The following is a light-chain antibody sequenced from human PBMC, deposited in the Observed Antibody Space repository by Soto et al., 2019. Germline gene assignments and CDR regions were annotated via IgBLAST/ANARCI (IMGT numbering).Light chain of an antibody. CDR2: GAS. CDR3: QQYGSSPRT. J-gene: IGKJ1*01. Sequence: EIVLTQSPGTLSLSPRERATLSCKASQIVSNNYLAWYQQRPGQAPRLLIYGASSRATGIPDRFSGSGSGTDVTLTISRLEPEDFAIYYCQQYGSSPRTFGQGTEVDIK. CDR1: QIVSNNY. V-gene: IGKV3-20*01.